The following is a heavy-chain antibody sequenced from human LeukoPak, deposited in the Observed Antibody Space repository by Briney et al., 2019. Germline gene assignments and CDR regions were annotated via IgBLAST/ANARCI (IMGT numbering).Heavy chain of an antibody. CDR2: VRYDGNNP. CDR1: GFTFGSYG. Sequence: GGSLRLSCAASGFTFGSYGMHWVRQAPGKGLDWVAFVRYDGNNPYYSASVKGRFTISRDNSKNTVLLQMNNLRLEDAAVYYCAKDGVRYCSGGSCYTPFDPWGQGTLVTVSS. V-gene: IGHV3-30*02. CDR3: AKDGVRYCSGGSCYTPFDP. D-gene: IGHD2-15*01. J-gene: IGHJ5*02.